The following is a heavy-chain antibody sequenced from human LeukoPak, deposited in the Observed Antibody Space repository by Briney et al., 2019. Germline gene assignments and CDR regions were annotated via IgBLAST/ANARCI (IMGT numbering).Heavy chain of an antibody. D-gene: IGHD6-19*01. CDR3: ARGPRPWQWNYYMDV. V-gene: IGHV4-34*01. CDR1: GGSFSGYY. J-gene: IGHJ6*03. Sequence: SETLSLTCAVYGGSFSGYYWSWIRQPPGKGLEWIGEINHSGSTNYNPSLKSRVTISVDTSKNQFSLKLSSVTAADTAVYYCARGPRPWQWNYYMDVWGKGTTVTVSS. CDR2: INHSGST.